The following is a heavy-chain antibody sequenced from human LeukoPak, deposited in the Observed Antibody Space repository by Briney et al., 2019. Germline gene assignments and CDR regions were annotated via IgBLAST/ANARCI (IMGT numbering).Heavy chain of an antibody. J-gene: IGHJ6*02. D-gene: IGHD4-23*01. CDR1: GGSISSYY. Sequence: SETLSLTCTVSGGSISSYYWSWIRQPPGKGLEWIGYIYYSGSTNYNPSLKSRVTISVDTSKNQFSLKLSSVTAADTAVYYCARDHYGGNSGDYYGMDVWGQGTTVTVSS. CDR2: IYYSGST. CDR3: ARDHYGGNSGDYYGMDV. V-gene: IGHV4-59*01.